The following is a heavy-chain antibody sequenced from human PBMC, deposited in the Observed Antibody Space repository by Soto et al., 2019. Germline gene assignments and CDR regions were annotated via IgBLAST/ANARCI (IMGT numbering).Heavy chain of an antibody. CDR2: IGSGGDT. D-gene: IGHD3-9*01. CDR1: GFTLSRYD. J-gene: IGHJ6*02. V-gene: IGHV3-13*01. CDR3: TRKTPPTGMEV. Sequence: EVQLVESGGGLVQPGGSLRLSCAASGFTLSRYDIHWVHQATGEGLAWVSGIGSGGDTHYADSVKGRFIISREDGKNSLYLQMNNLRVGDTAVYYCTRKTPPTGMEVWGQGATVTVSS.